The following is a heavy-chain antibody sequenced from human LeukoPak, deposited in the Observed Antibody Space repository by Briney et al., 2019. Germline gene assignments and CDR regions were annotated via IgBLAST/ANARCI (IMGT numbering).Heavy chain of an antibody. V-gene: IGHV1-8*02. Sequence: ASVKVSCKASGYTFTSYYMHWVRQATGQGLEWMGWMNPNSGNTGYAQKFQGRVTMTRNTSISTAYMELSSLRSEDTAVYYCAREAIAAAGFDYWGQGTLVTVSS. CDR3: AREAIAAAGFDY. CDR2: MNPNSGNT. CDR1: GYTFTSYY. D-gene: IGHD6-13*01. J-gene: IGHJ4*02.